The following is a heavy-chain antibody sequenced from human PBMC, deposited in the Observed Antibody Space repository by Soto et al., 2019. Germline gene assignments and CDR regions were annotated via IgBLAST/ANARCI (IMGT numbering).Heavy chain of an antibody. CDR1: GFSLSTSGMC. D-gene: IGHD2-8*01. J-gene: IGHJ6*02. CDR2: IDWDDDK. Sequence: SGPTLVNPTQNLTLTCTFSGFSLSTSGMCVSWIRQPPGKALEWLALIDWDDDKYYSTSLKTRLTISKDTSKNQVVLTMTNMDPVDTATYYCARSLMMTDGPYYYVLDVWGQGTTVTVSS. V-gene: IGHV2-70*01. CDR3: ARSLMMTDGPYYYVLDV.